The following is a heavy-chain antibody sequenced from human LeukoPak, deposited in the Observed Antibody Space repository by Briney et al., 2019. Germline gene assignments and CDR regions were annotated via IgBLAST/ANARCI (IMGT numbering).Heavy chain of an antibody. CDR2: INPNSGGT. CDR1: GYTLTELS. V-gene: IGHV1-2*02. CDR3: ARVGGVLWSGELDPTFDY. J-gene: IGHJ4*02. D-gene: IGHD3-10*01. Sequence: ASVKVSCKVSGYTLTELSMHWVRQAPGQGLEWMGWINPNSGGTNYAQKFQGRVTMTRDTSISTAYMELSRLRSDDTAVYYCARVGGVLWSGELDPTFDYWGQGTLVTVSS.